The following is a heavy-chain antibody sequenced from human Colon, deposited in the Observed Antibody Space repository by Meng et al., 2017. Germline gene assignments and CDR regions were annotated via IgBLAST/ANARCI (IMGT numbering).Heavy chain of an antibody. CDR3: ARDHMGSLDY. D-gene: IGHD1-26*01. Sequence: QVQLQESGPGLVRPSETLSLTCTVSGGSVSSGSYYWSWIRQPPGKGLEWIGYIYYSGSTNYNPSLKSRVTISVDTSKNQFSLRLTSVTAADTAVYYCARDHMGSLDYWGQGILVTVSS. J-gene: IGHJ4*02. CDR1: GGSVSSGSYY. V-gene: IGHV4-61*01. CDR2: IYYSGST.